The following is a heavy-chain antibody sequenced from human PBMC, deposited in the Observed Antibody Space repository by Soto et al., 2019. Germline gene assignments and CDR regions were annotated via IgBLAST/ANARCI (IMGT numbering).Heavy chain of an antibody. D-gene: IGHD3-16*02. CDR1: GGAFSSYA. J-gene: IGHJ5*02. V-gene: IGHV1-69*13. CDR2: IIPIFGTA. CDR3: ARDWGQFYDYVWGSYRYSGFDP. Sequence: ASVKVSCKASGGAFSSYAISWVRQAPGQGLEWMGGIIPIFGTANYAQKFQGRVTITADESTSTAYMELSSLRSEDTAVYYCARDWGQFYDYVWGSYRYSGFDPWGQGTLVTVSS.